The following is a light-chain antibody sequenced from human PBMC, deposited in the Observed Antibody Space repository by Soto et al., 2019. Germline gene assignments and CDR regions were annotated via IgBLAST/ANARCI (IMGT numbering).Light chain of an antibody. Sequence: EIVMTQSPATLSVSPGERATLSCRASQSVSSNLAWYQQKPGQAPRLLIYGASTRATGIPARFSGSGSGTEFTLTISSLQSEDFAVYYCQQYNNWPLWTFGQGNKVEIK. CDR1: QSVSSN. J-gene: IGKJ1*01. CDR2: GAS. CDR3: QQYNNWPLWT. V-gene: IGKV3-15*01.